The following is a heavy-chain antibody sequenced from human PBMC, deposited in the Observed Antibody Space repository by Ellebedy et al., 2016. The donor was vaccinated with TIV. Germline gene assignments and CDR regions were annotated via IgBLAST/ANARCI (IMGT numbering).Heavy chain of an antibody. D-gene: IGHD6-13*01. CDR3: ARDHAAGINYFDP. Sequence: PGGSLRLSCGTSGFTFSNYGMHWVRQAPDKGLEWLAFIRYDGSNKYYADSIKGRFTISRDNSNNTVSLHMNNLRREDTGVYYCARDHAAGINYFDPWGQGTLVTVSS. CDR1: GFTFSNYG. J-gene: IGHJ5*02. CDR2: IRYDGSNK. V-gene: IGHV3-30*02.